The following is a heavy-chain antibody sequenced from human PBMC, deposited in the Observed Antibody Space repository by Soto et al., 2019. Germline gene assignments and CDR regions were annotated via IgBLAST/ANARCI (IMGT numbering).Heavy chain of an antibody. J-gene: IGHJ6*03. Sequence: ASVKLSCKASGGTFSSYAISCVRQAPGQGLEWMGGIIPIFGIANYAQKFQGRVTITADKSTSTAYMELSSLRSEDTAVYYCARDVGRDYYMDVWGKGTTVTVSS. CDR1: GGTFSSYA. CDR3: ARDVGRDYYMDV. V-gene: IGHV1-69*10. D-gene: IGHD3-10*01. CDR2: IIPIFGIA.